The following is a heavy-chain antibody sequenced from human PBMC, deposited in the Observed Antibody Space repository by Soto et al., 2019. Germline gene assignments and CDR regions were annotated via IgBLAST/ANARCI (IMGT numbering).Heavy chain of an antibody. J-gene: IGHJ4*02. CDR2: IWYDGSNK. CDR1: GFTFSSYG. D-gene: IGHD5-12*01. CDR3: ARDLSRRDGYNFSAY. V-gene: IGHV3-33*01. Sequence: QVQLVESGGGVVQPGRSLRLSCAASGFTFSSYGMHWVRQAPGKGLEWVAVIWYDGSNKYYADSVKGRFTISRDNSKNTLYLQMNSLRAEDTAVYYCARDLSRRDGYNFSAYWGQGTLVTVSS.